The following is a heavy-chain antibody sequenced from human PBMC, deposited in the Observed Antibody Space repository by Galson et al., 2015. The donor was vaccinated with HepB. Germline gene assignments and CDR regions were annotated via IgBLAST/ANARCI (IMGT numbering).Heavy chain of an antibody. CDR2: IKQDGSEK. V-gene: IGHV3-7*01. J-gene: IGHJ4*02. Sequence: SLRLSCAASGFTFSSFWMSWVRQAPGKGLEWVANIKQDGSEKYCVDSVKGRFTISRDNAKNSLYLQMNSLRAEDTAVYYCARDRPFSSTWYYFDYWGQRTLVTVSS. CDR3: ARDRPFSSTWYYFDY. CDR1: GFTFSSFW. D-gene: IGHD6-13*01.